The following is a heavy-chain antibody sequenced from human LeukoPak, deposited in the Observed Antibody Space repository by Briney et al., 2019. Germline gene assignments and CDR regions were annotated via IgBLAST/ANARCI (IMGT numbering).Heavy chain of an antibody. J-gene: IGHJ3*02. V-gene: IGHV3-30*02. CDR1: GFTFSSYG. Sequence: GGSLRLSCAASGFTFSSYGMHWVRQAPGKGVEWVAFIRYDGSNKYYADSVKGRFTISRDNSKNTLYLQMNSLRAEDTAVYYCARAKGASYCGGDCYLDAFDIWGQGTMVTVSS. CDR2: IRYDGSNK. D-gene: IGHD2-21*02. CDR3: ARAKGASYCGGDCYLDAFDI.